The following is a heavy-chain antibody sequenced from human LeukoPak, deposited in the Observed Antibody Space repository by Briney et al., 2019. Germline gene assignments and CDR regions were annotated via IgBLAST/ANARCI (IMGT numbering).Heavy chain of an antibody. CDR1: GGSISSYY. CDR3: ARVAVGWFGELSFDY. V-gene: IGHV4-59*01. D-gene: IGHD3-10*01. Sequence: SETLSLTCTVSGGSISSYYWSWIRQPPGKGLEWIGYIYYSGSTNYNPSLKSRVTISVDTSKNQFSLKLSSATAADTAVYYCARVAVGWFGELSFDYWGQGTLVTVSS. CDR2: IYYSGST. J-gene: IGHJ4*02.